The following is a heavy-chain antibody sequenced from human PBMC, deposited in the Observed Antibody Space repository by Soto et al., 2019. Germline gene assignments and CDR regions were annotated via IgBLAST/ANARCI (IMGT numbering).Heavy chain of an antibody. Sequence: GGSLRLSCAASGFTFSSYAMSWVRQAPGKGLEWVSAITDTGGDAKYADSVKGRFTISRDPSKNTIFLEMNSLRAEDTAVYYCAKGFIVVVTVIRPDDAFDAWGQGTLVTVSS. V-gene: IGHV3-23*01. D-gene: IGHD2-21*02. CDR3: AKGFIVVVTVIRPDDAFDA. CDR2: ITDTGGDA. CDR1: GFTFSSYA. J-gene: IGHJ5*01.